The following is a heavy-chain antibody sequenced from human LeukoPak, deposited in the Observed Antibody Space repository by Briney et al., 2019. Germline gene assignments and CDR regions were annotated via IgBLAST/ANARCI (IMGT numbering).Heavy chain of an antibody. Sequence: GASVKVSCKASGYTFTGYYMHWVRQAPGQGLEWMGWINPNSGGTNYAQKFQGWVTMTRDTSISTAYMELSRLRSDDTAVYYCARGGGYDWTPFDYWGQGTLVTVSS. CDR1: GYTFTGYY. CDR3: ARGGGYDWTPFDY. J-gene: IGHJ4*02. V-gene: IGHV1-2*04. D-gene: IGHD5-12*01. CDR2: INPNSGGT.